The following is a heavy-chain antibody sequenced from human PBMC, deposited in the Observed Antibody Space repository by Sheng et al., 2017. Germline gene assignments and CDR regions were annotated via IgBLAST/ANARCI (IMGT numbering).Heavy chain of an antibody. V-gene: IGHV3-74*01. J-gene: IGHJ4*02. Sequence: EVQLVESGGGLVQPGGSLRLSCAASGFTFSSFWMHWVRQAPGKGLVWVSRINIDGSSPTYADSVKGRFTISRDNAKNTLSLQMNSLRAEDTAVYYCARDLYNACDYWGQGTLVTVSS. CDR2: INIDGSSP. CDR1: GFTFSSFW. CDR3: ARDLYNACDY. D-gene: IGHD1-1*01.